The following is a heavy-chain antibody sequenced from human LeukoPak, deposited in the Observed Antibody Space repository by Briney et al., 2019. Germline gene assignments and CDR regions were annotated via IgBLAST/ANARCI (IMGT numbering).Heavy chain of an antibody. CDR1: RFTFSNYG. D-gene: IGHD1-14*01. Sequence: PGGSLRLSCAASRFTFSNYGMHWVRQAPGKGLEWVAVISYDGSNKYYADSVKGRFTISRDNSKNTLYLQMNSLRAEDTAVYYCAKDRVRLGTLGFYFDYWGQGTLVTVSS. CDR3: AKDRVRLGTLGFYFDY. V-gene: IGHV3-30*18. CDR2: ISYDGSNK. J-gene: IGHJ4*02.